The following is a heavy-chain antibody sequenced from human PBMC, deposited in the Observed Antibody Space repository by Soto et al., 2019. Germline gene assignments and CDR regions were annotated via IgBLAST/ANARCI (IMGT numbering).Heavy chain of an antibody. Sequence: ASVKVSCKVSGYTLTELSMHWVRQAPGKGLEWMGGFDPEDGETIYAQKFQGRVTMTEDTSTDTAYMELSSLRSEDTAVYYCAAVVPAAFNFDYWGQGTLVTVS. J-gene: IGHJ4*02. CDR1: GYTLTELS. CDR3: AAVVPAAFNFDY. D-gene: IGHD2-2*01. V-gene: IGHV1-24*01. CDR2: FDPEDGET.